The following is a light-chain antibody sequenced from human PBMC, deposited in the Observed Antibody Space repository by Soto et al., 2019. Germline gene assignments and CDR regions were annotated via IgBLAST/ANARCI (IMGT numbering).Light chain of an antibody. CDR3: QQYGSSGT. CDR1: QSVSNNY. Sequence: IVLTQSPGTLSLSPGERATLSCRASQSVSNNYLAWYQQKPGQAPRLLIYGASNRATGIPDRFSGSGSGTDFTLTISRLEPEDLALYYCQQYGSSGTSGQGIKVDIX. CDR2: GAS. V-gene: IGKV3-20*01. J-gene: IGKJ1*01.